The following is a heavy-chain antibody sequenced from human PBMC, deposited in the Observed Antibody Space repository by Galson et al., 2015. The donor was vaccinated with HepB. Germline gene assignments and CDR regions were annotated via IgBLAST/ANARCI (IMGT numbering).Heavy chain of an antibody. D-gene: IGHD6-6*01. CDR3: ARGEYSSSFKLDY. CDR2: ISYDGSNK. Sequence: SLRLSCAASGFTFSSYGMHWVRQAPGKGLEWVAVISYDGSNKYYADSVKGRFTISRDNSKNTLYLQMNSLRAEDTAVYYCARGEYSSSFKLDYWGQGTLVTVSS. V-gene: IGHV3-30*03. J-gene: IGHJ4*02. CDR1: GFTFSSYG.